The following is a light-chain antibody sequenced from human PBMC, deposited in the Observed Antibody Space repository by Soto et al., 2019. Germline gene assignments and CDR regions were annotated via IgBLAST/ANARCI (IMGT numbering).Light chain of an antibody. V-gene: IGKV3-11*01. CDR1: QSVTTY. J-gene: IGKJ5*01. CDR3: QQRRSWQVT. CDR2: DAS. Sequence: EIVLTPSPATLSLSPGERANISCRASQSVTTYLAWYQRKPGQAPRLLIYDASDRATGIPARFSGSGSGTEFTLTISSLEPEDFAVYYCQQRRSWQVTFGQGTRLEIK.